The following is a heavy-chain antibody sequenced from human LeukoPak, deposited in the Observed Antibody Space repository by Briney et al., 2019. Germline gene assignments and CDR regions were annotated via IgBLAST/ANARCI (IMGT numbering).Heavy chain of an antibody. V-gene: IGHV4-59*01. CDR1: GGSISSYY. CDR3: ASTGAPIGY. Sequence: SETLSLTCTVSGGSISSYYWSWIRQPPGKGLEWIGYIYYSGSTNYNPSLKSRVTISVDTSKNQFSLKLSSVTAADTAVYYCASTGAPIGYWGQGTLVTVSS. CDR2: IYYSGST. J-gene: IGHJ4*02. D-gene: IGHD1-26*01.